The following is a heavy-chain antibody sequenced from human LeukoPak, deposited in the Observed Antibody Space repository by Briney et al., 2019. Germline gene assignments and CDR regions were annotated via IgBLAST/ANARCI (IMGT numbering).Heavy chain of an antibody. CDR3: AKDQKRGYSYGYLFYYYYMDV. D-gene: IGHD5-18*01. J-gene: IGHJ6*03. V-gene: IGHV3-21*01. Sequence: GGSLRLSCAASGFTFSSYSMNWVRQAPGKGLEWVSSISSSSSYIYYADSVKGRFTISRDNAKNSLYLQMNSLRAEDTAVYYCAKDQKRGYSYGYLFYYYYMDVWGKGTTVTISS. CDR2: ISSSSSYI. CDR1: GFTFSSYS.